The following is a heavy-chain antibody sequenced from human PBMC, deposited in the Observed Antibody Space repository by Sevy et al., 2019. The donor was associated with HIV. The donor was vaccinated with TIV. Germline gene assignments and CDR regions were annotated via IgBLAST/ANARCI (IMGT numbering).Heavy chain of an antibody. CDR3: ARDMGGSYSPLDY. D-gene: IGHD1-26*01. Sequence: GGSLRLSCAASGFTFSSYSMNWVRQAPEKGLEWISFVSCNSGAINYADSVKGRFTISRDNAKNSLYLQMNSLRVDDTAVYYGARDMGGSYSPLDYWGQGTLVTVSS. V-gene: IGHV3-48*01. CDR2: VSCNSGAI. CDR1: GFTFSSYS. J-gene: IGHJ4*02.